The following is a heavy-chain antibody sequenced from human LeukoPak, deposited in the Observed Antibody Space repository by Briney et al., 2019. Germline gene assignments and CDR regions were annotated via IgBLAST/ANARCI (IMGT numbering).Heavy chain of an antibody. CDR2: INPSGGST. CDR1: GYSFTSYW. D-gene: IGHD3-10*01. J-gene: IGHJ6*03. Sequence: GESLKISCKGSGYSFTSYWIGWVRQAPGQGLEWMGLINPSGGSTNYAQKFQGRVTMTRDTSTSTVYMELSSLRSDDTAVYYCARGPRITMIRGGQWYYYMDVWGKGTTVTISS. CDR3: ARGPRITMIRGGQWYYYMDV. V-gene: IGHV1-46*01.